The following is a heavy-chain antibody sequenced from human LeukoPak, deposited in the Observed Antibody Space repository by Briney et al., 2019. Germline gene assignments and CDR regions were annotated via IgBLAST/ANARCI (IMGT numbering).Heavy chain of an antibody. Sequence: SETLSLTCTVSGGSISSSSYYGGWIRQPPGKGLEWIGSIYYSGSTYHNPSLKSRVTISVDTSKNQFSLKLSSVTAADTAVYYCARGPYSSGWHFDYWGQGTLVTVSS. CDR2: IYYSGST. D-gene: IGHD6-19*01. CDR3: ARGPYSSGWHFDY. CDR1: GGSISSSSYY. J-gene: IGHJ4*02. V-gene: IGHV4-39*07.